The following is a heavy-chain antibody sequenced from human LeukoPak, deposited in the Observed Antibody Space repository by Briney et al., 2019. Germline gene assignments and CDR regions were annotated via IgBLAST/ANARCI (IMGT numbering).Heavy chain of an antibody. CDR2: MNPNSGNT. CDR1: GYTFTSYD. J-gene: IGHJ3*02. CDR3: ARRRKVTMIGSGAFDI. V-gene: IGHV1-8*01. Sequence: ASVNVSCKASGYTFTSYDINWVRQATGQGLEWMGWMNPNSGNTGYAQKFQGRVTMTRNTSISTAYMELSSLRSEDTAVYYCARRRKVTMIGSGAFDIWGQGTMVTVSS. D-gene: IGHD3-22*01.